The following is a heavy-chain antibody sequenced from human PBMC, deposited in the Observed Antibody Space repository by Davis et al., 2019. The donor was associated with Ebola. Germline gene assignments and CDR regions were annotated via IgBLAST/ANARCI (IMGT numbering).Heavy chain of an antibody. CDR1: GFTFSSHA. J-gene: IGHJ4*02. CDR2: ISGRSTTI. CDR3: AKEGDYCGRDCYGSFDY. D-gene: IGHD2-21*02. V-gene: IGHV3-23*01. Sequence: GESLKISCAASGFTFSSHAMSWVRQVPGKGLEWVSVISGRSTTIYYADSVKGRFTISRDNSKNTMYLQMNSLRDEDTAVYYCAKEGDYCGRDCYGSFDYWGQGTLVTVSS.